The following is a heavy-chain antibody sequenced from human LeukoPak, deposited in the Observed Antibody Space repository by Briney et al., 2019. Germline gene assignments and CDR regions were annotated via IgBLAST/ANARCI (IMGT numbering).Heavy chain of an antibody. CDR3: ARYDWEVTRVGPQKPAECDY. D-gene: IGHD4-17*01. Sequence: GGPLRLSCAASGFTFSSYSMNWVRQAPGKGLEWVSSISSSSSYIYYADSVKGRFTISRDNAKSSLYLQMNSLRAEDAAVYYCARYDWEVTRVGPQKPAECDYWGQGTLDTVSS. J-gene: IGHJ4*02. CDR1: GFTFSSYS. V-gene: IGHV3-21*01. CDR2: ISSSSSYI.